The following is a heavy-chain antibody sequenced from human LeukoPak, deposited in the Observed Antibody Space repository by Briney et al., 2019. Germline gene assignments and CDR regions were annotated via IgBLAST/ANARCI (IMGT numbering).Heavy chain of an antibody. CDR3: AKDYDSGYDWPDY. CDR2: INPNSGGT. D-gene: IGHD5-12*01. J-gene: IGHJ4*02. CDR1: GYTFTGYY. V-gene: IGHV1-2*02. Sequence: GASVKVSCKASGYTFTGYYMHWVRQAPGQGLEWMGWINPNSGGTNYAQKFQGRVTMTRDTSISTAYMELSRLRAEDTAVYYCAKDYDSGYDWPDYWGQGTLVTVSS.